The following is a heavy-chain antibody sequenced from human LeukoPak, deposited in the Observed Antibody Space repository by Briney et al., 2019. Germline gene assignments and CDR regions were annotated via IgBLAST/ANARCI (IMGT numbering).Heavy chain of an antibody. D-gene: IGHD6-13*01. V-gene: IGHV1-2*02. Sequence: RGASVKVSCKASGFTLIDYIHWVRQDPRQGLQWMGWIKANSGDTEYAQKFQGRVTMTRDTSISTVYMELSSLRSDDTAVYYCARADSVPAGDYHYWYMDVWGKGTTVTVSS. CDR3: ARADSVPAGDYHYWYMDV. J-gene: IGHJ6*03. CDR1: GFTLIDY. CDR2: IKANSGDT.